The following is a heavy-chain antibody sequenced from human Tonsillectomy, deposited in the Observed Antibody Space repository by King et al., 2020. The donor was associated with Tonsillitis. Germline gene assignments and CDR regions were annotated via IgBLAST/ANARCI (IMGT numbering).Heavy chain of an antibody. CDR1: GFTFSRYW. CDR2: IKQDGSEK. CDR3: ARDTYGGGDY. Sequence: VQLVESGGGLVQPGGSLRLSCAASGFTFSRYWMSWVRQAPGKGLEWVANIKQDGSEKYYVDSVKGRFTISRDNAKNSLYLQMNSLRAEDTAVYYCARDTYGGGDYWGQGTLVTVSS. V-gene: IGHV3-7*03. J-gene: IGHJ4*02. D-gene: IGHD4-17*01.